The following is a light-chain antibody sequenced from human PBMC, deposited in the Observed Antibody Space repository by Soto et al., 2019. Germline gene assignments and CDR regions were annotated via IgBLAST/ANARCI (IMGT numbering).Light chain of an antibody. CDR3: SSRTISGTYV. CDR1: SNDVGLYDY. Sequence: QSALTQPASVSGSPGQSITISCTGTSNDVGLYDYVSWYQSHPGKAPRLMIYDVTHRPSGVSNRFSGSKSGNTASLTISGLLAEDEGDYYCSSRTISGTYVFGTGTKLTVL. J-gene: IGLJ1*01. V-gene: IGLV2-14*01. CDR2: DVT.